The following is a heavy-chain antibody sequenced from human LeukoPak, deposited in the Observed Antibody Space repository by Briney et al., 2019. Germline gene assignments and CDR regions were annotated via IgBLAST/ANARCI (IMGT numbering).Heavy chain of an antibody. CDR2: IFSGGTT. CDR1: GGSIHNSY. D-gene: IGHD6-19*01. V-gene: IGHV4-59*08. Sequence: PSETLSLTCTVSGGSIHNSYWTWIRQPPGKGLEWIGYIFSGGTTKYNPSLKSRVTISVDTSKSQFSLKLTSENAADTAVYYCARQMSGSSGFDSWGQGTLVTVSS. J-gene: IGHJ5*01. CDR3: ARQMSGSSGFDS.